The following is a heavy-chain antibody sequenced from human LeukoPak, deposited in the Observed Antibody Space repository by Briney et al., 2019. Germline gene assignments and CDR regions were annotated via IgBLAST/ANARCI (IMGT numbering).Heavy chain of an antibody. J-gene: IGHJ4*02. D-gene: IGHD3-10*01. CDR2: IYYSGST. V-gene: IGHV4-59*01. CDR3: AIGGPDSGSYYGVDY. CDR1: GGSISSYY. Sequence: SETLSLTCTVSGGSISSYYWSWIRQPPGKGLEWIGYIYYSGSTNYNPSLKSRVTISVDTSKNQFSLKLSSVTAADTAVYYCAIGGPDSGSYYGVDYWGQGTLVTVSS.